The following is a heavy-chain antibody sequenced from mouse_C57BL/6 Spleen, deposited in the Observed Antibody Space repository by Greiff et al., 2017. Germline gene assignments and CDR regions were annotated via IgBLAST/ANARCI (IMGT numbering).Heavy chain of an antibody. J-gene: IGHJ2*01. CDR3: ARSLGWLILYFDY. V-gene: IGHV1-53*01. D-gene: IGHD2-3*01. CDR2: INPSNGGT. CDR1: GYTFTSYW. Sequence: QVQLQQSGTELVKPGASVKLSCKASGYTFTSYWMHWVKQRPGQGLEWIGNINPSNGGTNYNEKFKSKATLTVDKSSSTAYMQLSSLTSEDSAVYYCARSLGWLILYFDYWGQGTTLTVSS.